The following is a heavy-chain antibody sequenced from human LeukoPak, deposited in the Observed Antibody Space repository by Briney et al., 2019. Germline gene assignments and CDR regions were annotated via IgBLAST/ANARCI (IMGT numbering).Heavy chain of an antibody. CDR3: ARDRGTWNDDGFDY. D-gene: IGHD1-1*01. V-gene: IGHV4-4*07. CDR2: IYISGST. Sequence: SETLSLTCTVSGGSISSYYWSWIRQPAGKGLERIGRIYISGSTNYNPSLKSRVTMSVDTSKNQFSLKLSSVTAADTAVYYCARDRGTWNDDGFDYWGQGTLVTVSS. J-gene: IGHJ4*02. CDR1: GGSISSYY.